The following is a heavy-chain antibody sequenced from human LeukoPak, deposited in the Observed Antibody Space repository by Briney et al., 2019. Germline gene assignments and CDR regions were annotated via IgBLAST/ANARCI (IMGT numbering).Heavy chain of an antibody. D-gene: IGHD4/OR15-4a*01. Sequence: GASVKVSCKASGYTFTNYGISWVRQAPGQGLEWMGWISAYNGNTNYAQKLLGRVTMTTDTSTSTAYMELRSLRSDDTAVYYCARVTPVGVLPCGVDYWGQGTLVTVSS. CDR3: ARVTPVGVLPCGVDY. CDR1: GYTFTNYG. CDR2: ISAYNGNT. V-gene: IGHV1-18*01. J-gene: IGHJ4*02.